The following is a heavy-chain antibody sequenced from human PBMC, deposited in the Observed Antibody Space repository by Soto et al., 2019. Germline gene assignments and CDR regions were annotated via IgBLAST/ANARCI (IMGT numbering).Heavy chain of an antibody. V-gene: IGHV5-51*01. J-gene: IGHJ4*02. CDR3: PRLSTFVGGGYWFDPPLAYLDY. CDR2: IYPGDSDT. Sequence: GESLKISCKGSGYSFTSYWIGWVRQMPGKGLEWMGIIYPGDSDTRYSPSFQGQVTISADKSISTAYLQWSSLKASDTAMYYCPRLSTFVGGGYWFDPPLAYLDYWGQGTLVTVSS. CDR1: GYSFTSYW. D-gene: IGHD1-26*01.